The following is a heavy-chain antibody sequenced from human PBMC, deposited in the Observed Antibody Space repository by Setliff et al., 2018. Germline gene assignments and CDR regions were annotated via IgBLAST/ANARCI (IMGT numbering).Heavy chain of an antibody. CDR3: ARHMTWYNWNDFRDYYYLDV. V-gene: IGHV5-51*01. CDR2: TQPRDRDV. J-gene: IGHJ6*03. CDR1: GYSFDDYW. Sequence: GESLKISCKPSGYSFDDYWIAWVRQMPGKGLEWMGMTQPRDRDVRYSPSFGGQVTILADRSTGTAYLQWSRLKASDTAIYYCARHMTWYNWNDFRDYYYLDVGGKGTAVTVSS. D-gene: IGHD1-1*01.